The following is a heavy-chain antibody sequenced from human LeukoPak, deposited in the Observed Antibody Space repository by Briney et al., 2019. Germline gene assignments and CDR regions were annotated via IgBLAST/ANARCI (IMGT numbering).Heavy chain of an antibody. V-gene: IGHV4-39*01. CDR2: IYYSGIT. CDR3: ARQRGYHYDSTTNRFSDL. J-gene: IGHJ5*02. CDR1: GGSISSSSYY. Sequence: PSETLSLTCTVSGGSISSSSYYWGWIRQPPGKGLEWIGSIYYSGITYYNPSLKSRVTMSVDTSKNQFSLKLNSVTAADTAVYYCARQRGYHYDSTTNRFSDLWGQGTRVTVSS. D-gene: IGHD3-22*01.